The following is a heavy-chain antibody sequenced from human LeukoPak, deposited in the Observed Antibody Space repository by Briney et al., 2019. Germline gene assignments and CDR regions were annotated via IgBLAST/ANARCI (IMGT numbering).Heavy chain of an antibody. V-gene: IGHV4-59*01. J-gene: IGHJ4*02. Sequence: SETLSLTCTVSGGSTSSYYWSWIRQPPGKGLEWIGYIHYTGTTNYNPSLKSRLTMSLDTSKNQISLRLSSVTAADTAVYYCAGGYSSSWYYFDYWGQGTLVTVSS. CDR2: IHYTGTT. CDR1: GGSTSSYY. CDR3: AGGYSSSWYYFDY. D-gene: IGHD6-13*01.